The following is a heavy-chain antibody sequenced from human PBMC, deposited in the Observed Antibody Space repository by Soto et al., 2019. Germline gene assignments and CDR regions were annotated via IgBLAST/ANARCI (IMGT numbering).Heavy chain of an antibody. CDR2: ISASVNIT. CDR1: GFTFSSYA. D-gene: IGHD1-20*01. CDR3: ARVRRYPNVAHIS. J-gene: IGHJ5*02. Sequence: EVQLLESGGGLVQPGGSLRLSCAASGFTFSSYAMSWVRQAPGKGLEWVAAISASVNITYYADSVKGRFTISRDNSKNTLFLQMNSLRVEDTAVYYCARVRRYPNVAHISWGQGTLVTVSS. V-gene: IGHV3-23*01.